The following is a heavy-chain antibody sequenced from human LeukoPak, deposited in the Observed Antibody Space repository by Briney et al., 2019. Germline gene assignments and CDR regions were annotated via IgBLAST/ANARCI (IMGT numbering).Heavy chain of an antibody. V-gene: IGHV1-2*02. Sequence: GASVKVSCKASGYTFTGYYMHWVRQAPGQGLEWMGCINPNSGGTNYAQKFQGRVTMTGDTSISTAYMELSRLRSDDTAVYYCARVSVAGTPDRDYFDYWGQGTLVNVPS. CDR3: ARVSVAGTPDRDYFDY. CDR1: GYTFTGYY. J-gene: IGHJ4*02. D-gene: IGHD6-19*01. CDR2: INPNSGGT.